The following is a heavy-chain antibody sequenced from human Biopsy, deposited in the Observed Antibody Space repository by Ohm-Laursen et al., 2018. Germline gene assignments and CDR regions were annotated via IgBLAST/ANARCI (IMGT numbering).Heavy chain of an antibody. V-gene: IGHV1-24*01. J-gene: IGHJ4*02. CDR2: FAPENGKT. CDR1: GYTLNELS. CDR3: AADINVWNVNY. D-gene: IGHD1-1*01. Sequence: SVKVSCKVSGYTLNELSMHWVRQVPGKGLEWMGGFAPENGKTIYAQKFQGRVTMTEDTSTDTAYMELSSLRSEDTAVYYCAADINVWNVNYWGQGTQVTVSS.